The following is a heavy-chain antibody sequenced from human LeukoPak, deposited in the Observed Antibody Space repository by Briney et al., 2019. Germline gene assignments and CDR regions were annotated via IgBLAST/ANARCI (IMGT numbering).Heavy chain of an antibody. CDR1: GGSISSYY. Sequence: SETLSLTCTVSGGSISSYYWSWIRQPAGKGLEWIGRIYTSGSTNYNPSLKSRVTMSVDTSKNQFSLKLSSVTAADTAVYYCARGFFLSGTDAFDIWGQGTMVTVSS. V-gene: IGHV4-4*07. J-gene: IGHJ3*02. D-gene: IGHD6-19*01. CDR3: ARGFFLSGTDAFDI. CDR2: IYTSGST.